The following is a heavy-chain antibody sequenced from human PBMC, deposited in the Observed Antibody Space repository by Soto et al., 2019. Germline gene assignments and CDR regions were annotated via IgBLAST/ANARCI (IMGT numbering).Heavy chain of an antibody. J-gene: IGHJ4*02. V-gene: IGHV3-11*06. CDR3: AKPAFSGGYDDYFDY. CDR1: GFTFSDYY. Sequence: GSLRLSCAASGFTFSDYYMSWIRQAPGKGLEWVSYISSSSSYTNYADSVKGRFTISRDNAKNSLYLQMNSLRAEDTAVYYCAKPAFSGGYDDYFDYWGQGTLVTVSS. CDR2: ISSSSSYT. D-gene: IGHD5-12*01.